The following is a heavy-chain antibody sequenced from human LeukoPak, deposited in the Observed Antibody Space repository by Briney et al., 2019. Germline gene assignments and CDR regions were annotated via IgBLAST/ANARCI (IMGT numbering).Heavy chain of an antibody. V-gene: IGHV3-23*01. D-gene: IGHD1-26*01. CDR2: ITASGTAM. CDR1: GFTFSSYS. CDR3: AKYGPQDSGSSHFDY. Sequence: GGSLRLSCAASGFTFSSYSMNWVRQAPGKGLEWVSHITASGTAMFYADSVKGRFTTSRGNSKNTLFLQMNSLRAEDTAIYYCAKYGPQDSGSSHFDYWGQGALVTVSS. J-gene: IGHJ4*02.